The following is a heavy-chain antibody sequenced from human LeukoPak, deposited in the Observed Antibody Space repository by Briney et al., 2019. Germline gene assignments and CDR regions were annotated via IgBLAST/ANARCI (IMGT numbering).Heavy chain of an antibody. CDR2: ISTYNGNT. Sequence: ASVKVSCKASGYTFTSYGITWVRQAPGQGLEWMGWISTYNGNTSYAQKLQGRVTMTTDPSTTTAYMELRRLRSDDTAVYYCARDPVTYHYDSTGYPSANWFDPWGQGTLVTVSS. V-gene: IGHV1-18*01. J-gene: IGHJ5*02. D-gene: IGHD3-22*01. CDR3: ARDPVTYHYDSTGYPSANWFDP. CDR1: GYTFTSYG.